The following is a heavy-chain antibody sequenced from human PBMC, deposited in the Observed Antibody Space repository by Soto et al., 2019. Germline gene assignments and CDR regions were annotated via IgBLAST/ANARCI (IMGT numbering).Heavy chain of an antibody. Sequence: GGSLRLSCAASGFTFSSYGMHWVRQAPGKGLEWVAVISYDGSNKYYADSVKGRFTISRDNSKNTLYLQMNSLRAEDTAVYYCAKDQALSNYYYYGMDVWGQGTTVTVSS. CDR3: AKDQALSNYYYYGMDV. V-gene: IGHV3-30*18. J-gene: IGHJ6*02. CDR2: ISYDGSNK. CDR1: GFTFSSYG.